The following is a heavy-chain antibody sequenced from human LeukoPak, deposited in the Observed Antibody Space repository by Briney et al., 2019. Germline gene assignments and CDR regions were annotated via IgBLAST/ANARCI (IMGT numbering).Heavy chain of an antibody. CDR1: NGSFSGYY. CDR3: ARVWYYDSGTYSDFYYYYYMDV. CDR2: INHSGGT. J-gene: IGHJ6*03. Sequence: SETLSLTCAVYNGSFSGYYWSWIRQSPGKGLEWIGEINHSGGTNYNPSLKSRLTISVDTSKNQFSLKLSSVTAADTAVYYCARVWYYDSGTYSDFYYYYYMDVWGKGTTVTVSS. V-gene: IGHV4-34*01. D-gene: IGHD3-10*01.